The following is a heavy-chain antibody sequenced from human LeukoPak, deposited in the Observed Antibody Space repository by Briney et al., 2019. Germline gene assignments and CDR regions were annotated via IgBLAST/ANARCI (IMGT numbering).Heavy chain of an antibody. J-gene: IGHJ4*01. CDR3: ARYCSSTSCPFDY. CDR2: IYSSGYT. CDR1: GGAIRSHY. V-gene: IGHV4-4*07. Sequence: PSETLSLTCTVSGGAIRSHYWNWIRQPAGKGLEWIGRIYSSGYTNDNPFLKSRITMSVDMSKNQFSLRLNSVTAADTAVYYCARYCSSTSCPFDYWGQGTLVTVST. D-gene: IGHD2-2*01.